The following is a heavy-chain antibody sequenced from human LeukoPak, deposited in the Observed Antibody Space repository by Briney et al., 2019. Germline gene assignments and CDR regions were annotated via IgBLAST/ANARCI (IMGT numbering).Heavy chain of an antibody. CDR3: ARGSAYGDYVTTDYYYGMDV. D-gene: IGHD4-17*01. CDR2: INHSGST. CDR1: GGSFSGYY. J-gene: IGHJ6*02. V-gene: IGHV4-34*01. Sequence: SETLSLTCAVYGGSFSGYYWSWIRQPPGKGLEWIGEINHSGSTNYNPSLKSRVTISVDTSKNQFSLKLSSVTAADTAVYYCARGSAYGDYVTTDYYYGMDVWGQGTTVTVSS.